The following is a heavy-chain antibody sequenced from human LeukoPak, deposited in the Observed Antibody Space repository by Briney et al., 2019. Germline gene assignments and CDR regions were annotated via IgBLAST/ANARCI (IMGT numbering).Heavy chain of an antibody. D-gene: IGHD3-10*01. CDR2: INPSGGST. J-gene: IGHJ4*02. V-gene: IGHV1-46*01. CDR1: GYTFTSYY. CDR3: ARDGYYYGSGSYPLDY. Sequence: ASVKVSCKASGYTFTSYYMHWVRQAPGQGLEWMGLINPSGGSTSYAQKFQGRVTMTRDTSTSTVYMELSSLRSEDTAVYYCARDGYYYGSGSYPLDYWGQGTLVTASS.